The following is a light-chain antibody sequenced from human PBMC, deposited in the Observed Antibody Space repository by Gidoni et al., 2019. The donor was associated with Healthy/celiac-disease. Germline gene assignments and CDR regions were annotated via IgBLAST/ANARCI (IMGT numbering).Light chain of an antibody. CDR3: QQYNSYST. V-gene: IGKV1-5*03. J-gene: IGKJ1*01. Sequence: DIHMTQSPSTLSASVGDRVTSTCRASQSISSWLAWYQQKPGKAPKLLIYKASSLESGVQSRFSGSGSGTEFTLTISSLQPDEFATYYCQQYNSYSTFGQGTKVEIK. CDR1: QSISSW. CDR2: KAS.